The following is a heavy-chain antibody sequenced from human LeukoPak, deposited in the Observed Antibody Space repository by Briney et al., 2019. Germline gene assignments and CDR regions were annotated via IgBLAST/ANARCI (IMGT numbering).Heavy chain of an antibody. J-gene: IGHJ4*02. CDR1: GYTFSSYA. CDR2: IIPILGIA. D-gene: IGHD3-16*01. V-gene: IGHV1-69*04. Sequence: SVKVSCKASGYTFSSYAISWVRQAPGQGLEWMGRIIPILGIANYAQKFQGRVTITADKSTSTAYMELSSLRSEDTAVYYCARVSDTLTDYWGQGTLVTVSS. CDR3: ARVSDTLTDY.